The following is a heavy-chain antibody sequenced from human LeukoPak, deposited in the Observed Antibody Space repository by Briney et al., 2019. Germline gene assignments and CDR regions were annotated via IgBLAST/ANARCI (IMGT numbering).Heavy chain of an antibody. CDR3: ARGRGLIGTSRFDP. D-gene: IGHD3-10*01. Sequence: ASVKVSCKTSGYTFSNSGLHWVRQAPGQSLEWMGWINAGNGNRKYSQKFQDRLTITRDTSASTVYMELNSLKSEDTAMYFCARGRGLIGTSRFDPWGQGPLVIVSS. V-gene: IGHV1-3*01. J-gene: IGHJ5*02. CDR1: GYTFSNSG. CDR2: INAGNGNR.